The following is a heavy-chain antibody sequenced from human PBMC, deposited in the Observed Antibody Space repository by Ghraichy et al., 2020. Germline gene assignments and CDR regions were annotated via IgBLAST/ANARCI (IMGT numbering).Heavy chain of an antibody. CDR3: AKDTAAGFYGSGSYNNVFDF. D-gene: IGHD3-10*01. CDR2: INWDGGTT. V-gene: IGHV3-43D*04. CDR1: GFSFDDFA. Sequence: GSLRLSCAASGFSFDDFAMHWVRQAPGKGLEWVSVINWDGGTTYYADSVKGRFTISRDNRKNSLYLQMNSLRAEDTAFYYCAKDTAAGFYGSGSYNNVFDFWGQGTRVIVSS. J-gene: IGHJ4*02.